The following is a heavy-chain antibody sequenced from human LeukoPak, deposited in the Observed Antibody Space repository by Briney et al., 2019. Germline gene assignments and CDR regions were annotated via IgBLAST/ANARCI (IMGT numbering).Heavy chain of an antibody. Sequence: ASVKVSCKASGYTFTSYYMHWVRQAPGQGLEWMGIINPSGGSTSYAQKFQGRVTMTRDTSTSTVYMELSSLRSEDTAVYYCARGTLPYYYDSSGYYYNWFDPWGQGTLVTVSS. D-gene: IGHD3-22*01. V-gene: IGHV1-46*01. CDR3: ARGTLPYYYDSSGYYYNWFDP. CDR1: GYTFTSYY. J-gene: IGHJ5*02. CDR2: INPSGGST.